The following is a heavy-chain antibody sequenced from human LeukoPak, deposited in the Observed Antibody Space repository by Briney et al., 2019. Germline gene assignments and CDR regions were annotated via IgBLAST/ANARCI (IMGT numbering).Heavy chain of an antibody. CDR2: INHSGST. CDR1: GGSFSGYY. V-gene: IGHV4-34*01. J-gene: IGHJ4*02. CDR3: ATYDSSGYSFDY. Sequence: SETLSLTCAVYGGSFSGYYWSWIRQPPGKGLEWIGEINHSGSTNYNPSLKSRVTISVDTSKNQFSLKLSSVTAADTAVYYCATYDSSGYSFDYWGQGTLVTVSS. D-gene: IGHD3-22*01.